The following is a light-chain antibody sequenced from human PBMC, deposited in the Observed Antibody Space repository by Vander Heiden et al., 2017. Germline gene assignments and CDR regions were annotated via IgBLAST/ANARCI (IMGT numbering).Light chain of an antibody. J-gene: IGLJ2*01. V-gene: IGLV4-69*02. CDR2: LNSGCSH. CDR3: QTWGTGTQGVV. Sequence: QLVLTQSPSASASLGASVKLTCTLSIGHRSYAIAWHQQQPEKGPRYLMKLNSGCSHSKGDGIPDRFSGASSGAERYLTISSLQSEDEADYYCQTWGTGTQGVVFGGGTKLTVL. CDR1: IGHRSYA.